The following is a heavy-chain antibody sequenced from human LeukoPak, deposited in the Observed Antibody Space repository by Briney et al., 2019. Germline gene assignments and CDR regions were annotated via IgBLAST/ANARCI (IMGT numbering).Heavy chain of an antibody. CDR2: INPNSGGT. D-gene: IGHD3-10*01. CDR1: GYMFTAYY. J-gene: IGHJ4*02. CDR3: ARLNSGNLRGILY. Sequence: RASVKVSCKASGYMFTAYYINWVRQSPGLGLEWLGWINPNSGGTNYAQKFQGRVTMTSDTSINTACLELNRLRSDDTAVYFCARLNSGNLRGILYWGQGSLVTVSS. V-gene: IGHV1-2*02.